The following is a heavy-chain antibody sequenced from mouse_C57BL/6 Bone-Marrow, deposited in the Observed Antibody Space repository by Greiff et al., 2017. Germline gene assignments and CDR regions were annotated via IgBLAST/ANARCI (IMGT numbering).Heavy chain of an antibody. Sequence: EVKLMESGAELVRPGASVKLSCTASGFNITDYYMHWVKQRPEQGLEWIGRIDPEDGDTEYDPKFQGKATMTADTSSNTAYLQLSSLTSEDTAVYYCTIYYYSNCYWMAYWGQGTLVTVSA. V-gene: IGHV14-1*01. CDR2: IDPEDGDT. CDR1: GFNITDYY. D-gene: IGHD1-1*01. CDR3: TIYYYSNCYWMAY. J-gene: IGHJ3*01.